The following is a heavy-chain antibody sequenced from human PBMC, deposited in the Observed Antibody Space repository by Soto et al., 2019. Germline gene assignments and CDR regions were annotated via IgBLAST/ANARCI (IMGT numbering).Heavy chain of an antibody. J-gene: IGHJ4*02. V-gene: IGHV3-23*01. CDR2: ISATDGKT. CDR1: GFTFKAYA. CDR3: VKDEGTSSTVFDY. Sequence: GGSLRLSCLASGFTFKAYAMGWVRQAPGKGLEWVSSISATDGKTYYADSVRGRFMVSRDNSRNSLFLQMNGLRPDDSALYYCVKDEGTSSTVFDYWGQGTPVTVSS. D-gene: IGHD4-4*01.